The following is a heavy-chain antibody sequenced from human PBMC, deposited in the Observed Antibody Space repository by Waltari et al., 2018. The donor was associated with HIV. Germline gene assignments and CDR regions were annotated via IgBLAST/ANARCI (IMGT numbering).Heavy chain of an antibody. Sequence: QVQLVESGGGVVQPGRSLRLSCAASGFTFSSYGMHWVRPAPGKGLEWVAVISDDGSNKYYSDSVKGRFTISRDNSKNTLYLQMNSLRAEDTAVYYCAKELIKYYGDYVDYWGQGTLVTVSS. D-gene: IGHD4-17*01. CDR2: ISDDGSNK. V-gene: IGHV3-30*18. CDR1: GFTFSSYG. CDR3: AKELIKYYGDYVDY. J-gene: IGHJ4*02.